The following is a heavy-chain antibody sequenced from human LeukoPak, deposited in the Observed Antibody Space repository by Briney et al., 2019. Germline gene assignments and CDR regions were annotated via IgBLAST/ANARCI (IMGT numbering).Heavy chain of an antibody. Sequence: GASVKVSCKASGYTFTSYDINWVRQAPGQGLEWMGWISAYNGNTNYAQKLQGRVTMTTDTSTSTAYMELSSLRSEDTAVYYCARLRAPVIANSFDPWGQGTLVTVSS. CDR1: GYTFTSYD. D-gene: IGHD4-11*01. CDR3: ARLRAPVIANSFDP. CDR2: ISAYNGNT. J-gene: IGHJ5*02. V-gene: IGHV1-18*01.